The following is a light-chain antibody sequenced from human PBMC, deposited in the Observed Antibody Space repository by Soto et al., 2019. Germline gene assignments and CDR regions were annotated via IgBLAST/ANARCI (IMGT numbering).Light chain of an antibody. Sequence: EVVLTQSPATLSLSPGERATLSCRASQSVINLLAWYQQKPGQAPRLLIYDTSNRATGIPARFSGSGSETDFTLTISSPEPEDSAVYYCQQRRNWPITFGQGTRLEMK. CDR2: DTS. CDR1: QSVINL. J-gene: IGKJ5*01. CDR3: QQRRNWPIT. V-gene: IGKV3-11*01.